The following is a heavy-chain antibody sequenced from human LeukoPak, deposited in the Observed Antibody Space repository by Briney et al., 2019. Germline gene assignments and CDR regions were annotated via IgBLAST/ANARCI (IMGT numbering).Heavy chain of an antibody. CDR2: ISSGGDTI. V-gene: IGHV3-11*04. J-gene: IGHJ4*02. CDR1: GFTFSDYY. CDR3: AKFKGHYGDSEYYFDS. D-gene: IGHD3-10*01. Sequence: GGSLRLSCAASGFTFSDYYMSWIRQAPGKGPEWISYISSGGDTIFYADSVKGRFAISRDNAKNSLFLQMNSLRAEDTAVYYCAKFKGHYGDSEYYFDSWGQGTLVTVSS.